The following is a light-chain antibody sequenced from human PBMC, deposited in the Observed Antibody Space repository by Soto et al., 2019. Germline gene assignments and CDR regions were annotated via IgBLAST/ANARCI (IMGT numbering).Light chain of an antibody. V-gene: IGKV3-20*01. CDR3: QQYGSSGT. J-gene: IGKJ1*01. CDR1: QSFTSRS. CDR2: GAS. Sequence: VLTLTPGALSLTPRERARLSCRASQSFTSRSLAWYQQKPGLAPRLLIYGASSRATGIPDRFSGSGSGTDFTLTISRLEPEDFAVYYCQQYGSSGTFGQGSKVDIK.